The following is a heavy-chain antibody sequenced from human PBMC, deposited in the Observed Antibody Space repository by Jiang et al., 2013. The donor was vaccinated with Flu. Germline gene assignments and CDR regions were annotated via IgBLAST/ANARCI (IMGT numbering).Heavy chain of an antibody. CDR2: VFYTGKT. J-gene: IGHJ5*02. CDR1: GDSISDRNYY. CDR3: TRDDNGNSNWFDP. Sequence: GSGLVKPSETLSLTCTVSGDSISDRNYYWGWIRQPPGKGLEWIGSVFYTGKTFYNPSLKSRVTVSVDTSKNQFSPKVDSVTAADTAVYYCTRDDNGNSNWFDPWGQGTLVTVSS. V-gene: IGHV4-39*07. D-gene: IGHD4-23*01.